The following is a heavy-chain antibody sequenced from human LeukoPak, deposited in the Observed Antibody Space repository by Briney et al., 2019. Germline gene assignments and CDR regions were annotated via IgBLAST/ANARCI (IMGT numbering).Heavy chain of an antibody. CDR2: ISHSGST. CDR3: ARGRYCSSTSCYWYYYYYMDV. CDR1: GGSFSGYY. V-gene: IGHV4-34*01. J-gene: IGHJ6*03. D-gene: IGHD2-2*01. Sequence: SETLSLTCAVYGGSFSGYYWSWIRQPPGKGLEWIGEISHSGSTNYNPSLKSRVTISVDTSKNQFSLKLSSVTAADTAVYYCARGRYCSSTSCYWYYYYYMDVWGKGTTVTVSS.